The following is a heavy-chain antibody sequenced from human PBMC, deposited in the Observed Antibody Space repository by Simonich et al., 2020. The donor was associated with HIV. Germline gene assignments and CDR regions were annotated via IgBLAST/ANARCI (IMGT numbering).Heavy chain of an antibody. CDR1: GYSISSGYY. Sequence: QVQLQESGPGLVKTSETLSLTCAVSGYSISSGYYWGWIRQPPGKGLEWIWSIYLSGTTTNNPSLKSRVTISVDTSKNQFSLKLSSVTAADTAVYYCASGYYYDSSGYPWYYYGMDVWGQGTTVTVSS. CDR3: ASGYYYDSSGYPWYYYGMDV. CDR2: IYLSGTT. D-gene: IGHD3-22*01. V-gene: IGHV4-38-2*01. J-gene: IGHJ6*02.